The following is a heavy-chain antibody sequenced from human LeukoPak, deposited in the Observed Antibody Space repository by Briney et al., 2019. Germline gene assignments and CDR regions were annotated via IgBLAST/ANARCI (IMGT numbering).Heavy chain of an antibody. Sequence: PSETLSLTCAVYGGSFSGYYWSWIRQPPGKGLEWIGEINHSGSTNYNPSLKSRVTISVDTSKNQFSLKMSSVTAADTAVYYCARGVLEWLPRYYYYGMDVWGQGTTVTVSS. V-gene: IGHV4-34*01. CDR3: ARGVLEWLPRYYYYGMDV. J-gene: IGHJ6*02. CDR2: INHSGST. D-gene: IGHD3-3*01. CDR1: GGSFSGYY.